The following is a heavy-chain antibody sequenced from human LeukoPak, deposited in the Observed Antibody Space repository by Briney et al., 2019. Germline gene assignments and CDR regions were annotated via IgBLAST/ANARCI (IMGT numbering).Heavy chain of an antibody. CDR2: ISGSGGST. V-gene: IGHV3-23*01. D-gene: IGHD2-8*01. CDR1: GFIFSSYA. J-gene: IGHJ4*02. Sequence: GGPLRLSCAASGFIFSSYAMSWVRQAPGKGLEWVSTISGSGGSTYSADSVKGRFTISRDNSKNTVYLQMNSLRAEDTAVYYCAKDRSCINDVRHGDFDYWGQGTLVTVSS. CDR3: AKDRSCINDVRHGDFDY.